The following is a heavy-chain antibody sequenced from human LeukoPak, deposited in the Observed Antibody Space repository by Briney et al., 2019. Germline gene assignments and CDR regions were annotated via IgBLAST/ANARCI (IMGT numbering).Heavy chain of an antibody. CDR1: GFTFSNYY. Sequence: PGGSLRLSCAASGFTFSNYYMSWIRRAPGKGLEWVSYISSSGSTIYYADSVKGRFTISRDNAKNSLYLQMNSLRAEDTAVYYCAREASFNWFDPWGQGALVTVSS. J-gene: IGHJ5*02. CDR3: AREASFNWFDP. D-gene: IGHD3-10*01. V-gene: IGHV3-11*01. CDR2: ISSSGSTI.